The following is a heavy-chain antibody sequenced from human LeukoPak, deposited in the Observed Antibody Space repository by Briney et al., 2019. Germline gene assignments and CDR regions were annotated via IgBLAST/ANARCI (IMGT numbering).Heavy chain of an antibody. V-gene: IGHV4-59*01. Sequence: PSETLSLTCTVSGGSISSYYWSWIRQPPGKGLEWIGYIYYSGSTNYNPSLKSRVTISVDTSKNQFPLKLSSVTAADTAVYYCARGVEEAAAGPPQRYFDLWGRGTLVTVSS. J-gene: IGHJ2*01. D-gene: IGHD6-13*01. CDR3: ARGVEEAAAGPPQRYFDL. CDR2: IYYSGST. CDR1: GGSISSYY.